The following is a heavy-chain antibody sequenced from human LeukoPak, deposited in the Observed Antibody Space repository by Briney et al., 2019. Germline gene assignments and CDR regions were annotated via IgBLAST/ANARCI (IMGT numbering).Heavy chain of an antibody. CDR1: GYNFTTYW. Sequence: GESLKISCKGSGYNFTTYWIGWVRQMPGKGLEWMGIIYPGDSDTRYSPSFQGQVTISADKSITTAYLQWSSLKASDTAMYYCARSQLWSPYYFDYWGQGTLVTVSS. CDR2: IYPGDSDT. V-gene: IGHV5-51*01. D-gene: IGHD5-18*01. CDR3: ARSQLWSPYYFDY. J-gene: IGHJ4*02.